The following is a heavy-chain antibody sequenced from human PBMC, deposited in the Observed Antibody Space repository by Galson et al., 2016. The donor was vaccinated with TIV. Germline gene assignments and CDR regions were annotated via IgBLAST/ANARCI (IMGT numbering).Heavy chain of an antibody. D-gene: IGHD3-3*01. CDR1: GYTFTTYA. Sequence: SVKVSCKASGYTFTTYAIHWVRQAPGHGLEWMGWINAGNGDTKYSQKFQGRVTMTTDTSTNTAYMELRSLTSDDTAVYYCARMPTKTFDFWSGYDNQFHMDVWGKGTTVTVSS. CDR3: ARMPTKTFDFWSGYDNQFHMDV. J-gene: IGHJ6*03. CDR2: INAGNGDT. V-gene: IGHV1-3*01.